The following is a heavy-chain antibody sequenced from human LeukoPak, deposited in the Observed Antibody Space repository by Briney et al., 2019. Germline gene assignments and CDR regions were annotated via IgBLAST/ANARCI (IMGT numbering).Heavy chain of an antibody. D-gene: IGHD4-11*01. CDR1: GGSISSYY. CDR3: ARGLPDMTTPIDY. CDR2: IYYSGST. V-gene: IGHV4-59*01. J-gene: IGHJ4*02. Sequence: SETLSLTCTVSGGSISSYYWSWIRQPPGKGLELIGYIYYSGSTNYNPSLKSRVTISVDTSKNQFSLKLSSVTAADTAVYYCARGLPDMTTPIDYWGQGTLVTVSS.